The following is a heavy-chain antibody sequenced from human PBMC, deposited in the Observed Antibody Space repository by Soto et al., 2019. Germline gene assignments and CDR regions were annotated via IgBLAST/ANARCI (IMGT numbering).Heavy chain of an antibody. V-gene: IGHV5-51*01. CDR3: AIRGYCSGGSCRHPLGNYYYYGMDV. CDR1: GYSFTSYW. D-gene: IGHD2-15*01. CDR2: IYPGDSDT. Sequence: GESLKISCKGSGYSFTSYWIGWVRQMPGKGLEWMGIIYPGDSDTRYSPSFQGQVTISADKSISTAYLQWSSLKASDTAMYYCAIRGYCSGGSCRHPLGNYYYYGMDVRGQGTTVTVSS. J-gene: IGHJ6*02.